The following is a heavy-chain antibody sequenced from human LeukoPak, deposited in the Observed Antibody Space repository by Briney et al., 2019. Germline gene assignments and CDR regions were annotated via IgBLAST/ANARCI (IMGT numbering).Heavy chain of an antibody. J-gene: IGHJ3*02. D-gene: IGHD3-9*01. Sequence: PGGSLRLSCAASGFTFSGYWMAWVRQAPGRGLEWVAHIKHDGSEKNYVDPVRGRFTISRDNAKNSVYLQMNSLRAEDTAVYYCARSSHAVSYDILTGYSDAFDIWGQGTMVTVSS. V-gene: IGHV3-7*02. CDR1: GFTFSGYW. CDR3: ARSSHAVSYDILTGYSDAFDI. CDR2: IKHDGSEK.